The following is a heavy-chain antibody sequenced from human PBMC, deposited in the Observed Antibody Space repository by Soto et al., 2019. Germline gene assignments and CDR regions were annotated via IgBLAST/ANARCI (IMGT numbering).Heavy chain of an antibody. CDR1: GFAFTYYA. CDR2: ISGSGGST. D-gene: IGHD4-17*01. V-gene: IGHV3-23*01. J-gene: IGHJ4*02. CDR3: AKDGEITVTSPDY. Sequence: EVQLLESGGGLVQPGGSLRLSCAASGFAFTYYAMSWVRQAPGKGLEWVSAISGSGGSTYYADSVKGRFTISRDNSRNTLYLQMNSLRAEDTAVYYCAKDGEITVTSPDYWGQGTLVTVSS.